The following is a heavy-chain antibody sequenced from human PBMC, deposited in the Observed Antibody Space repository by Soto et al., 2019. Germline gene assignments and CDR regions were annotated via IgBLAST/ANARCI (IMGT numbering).Heavy chain of an antibody. J-gene: IGHJ4*02. CDR2: IYAGVGT. D-gene: IGHD2-2*01. Sequence: PGGSMRLSCAASGFSVSRNXMXXXXXNPGKGLDWVSVIYAGVGTSYAASVKGRFTISRSNSKNTLYLQMDSRRVDDTAVYYCARVAYDQSGSTLDYWGQGTRVTVSS. CDR3: ARVAYDQSGSTLDY. CDR1: GFSVSRNX. V-gene: IGHV3-53*04.